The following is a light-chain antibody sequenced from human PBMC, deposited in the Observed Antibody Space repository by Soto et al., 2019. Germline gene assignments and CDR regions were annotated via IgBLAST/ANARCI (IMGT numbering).Light chain of an antibody. CDR3: QQRSNWIT. CDR2: DAS. CDR1: QSVSSY. Sequence: EIVLTQSPATLSLSPGERATLSCRASQSVSSYLAWYQQKPGQAPRLLIYDASNRATGIPARFSGSGSGTDLTLTISSPETEAFDVYYCQQRSNWITFGQGTRLETK. V-gene: IGKV3-11*01. J-gene: IGKJ5*01.